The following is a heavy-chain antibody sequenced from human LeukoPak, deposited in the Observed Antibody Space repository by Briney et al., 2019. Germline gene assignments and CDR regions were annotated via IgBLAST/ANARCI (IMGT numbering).Heavy chain of an antibody. Sequence: GASVKVSCKASGGTFSSSGISWVRQAPRQGLEWMGGIIPMIGTPNYAQKFQGSVTITADESTSTAYMELSSLRSEDTAVYYCASHCSSTSCYADYYYMDVWGKGTTVTVSS. V-gene: IGHV1-69*13. D-gene: IGHD2-2*01. CDR1: GGTFSSSG. CDR2: IIPMIGTP. CDR3: ASHCSSTSCYADYYYMDV. J-gene: IGHJ6*03.